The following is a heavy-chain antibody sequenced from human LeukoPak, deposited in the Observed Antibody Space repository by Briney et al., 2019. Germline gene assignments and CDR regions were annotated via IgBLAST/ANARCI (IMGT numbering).Heavy chain of an antibody. Sequence: SVRVSCKASGGTFSSYTISWVRQAPGQGLEWMGRIIPILGIANFAQKFQGRVTITADKSTSTAYMELSSLRSEDTAVYYCAREVGYSYGLDYWGQGTLVTVSS. CDR3: AREVGYSYGLDY. J-gene: IGHJ4*02. CDR2: IIPILGIA. CDR1: GGTFSSYT. D-gene: IGHD5-18*01. V-gene: IGHV1-69*04.